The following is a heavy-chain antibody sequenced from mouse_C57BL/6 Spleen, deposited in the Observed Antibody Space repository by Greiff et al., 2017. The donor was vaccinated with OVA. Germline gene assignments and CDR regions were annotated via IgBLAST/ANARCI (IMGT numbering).Heavy chain of an antibody. CDR1: GYSITSGYY. D-gene: IGHD1-1*01. J-gene: IGHJ1*03. CDR2: ISYDGSN. CDR3: ARERTTVVARYFDV. Sequence: EVQLQQSGPGLVKPSQSLSLTCSVTGYSITSGYYWNWIRQFPGNKLEWMGYISYDGSNNYNPSLKNRISITRDTSKNQFFLKLNSVTTEDTATYYCARERTTVVARYFDVWGTGTTVTVSS. V-gene: IGHV3-6*01.